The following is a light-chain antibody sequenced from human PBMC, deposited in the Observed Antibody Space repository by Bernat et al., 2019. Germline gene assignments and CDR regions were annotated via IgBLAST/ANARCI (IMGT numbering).Light chain of an antibody. CDR2: DVT. J-gene: IGLJ1*01. V-gene: IGLV2-14*01. Sequence: QSAMTQPASVSGSPGQSITISCTGASGDVGDYYYVCWYQQHPGRAPKLILYDVTNRPSGVSNRFSGSKSDNTASLTISGLQAEDEADYYCSSYTKSRTLVFGTGTRVGVL. CDR3: SSYTKSRTLV. CDR1: SGDVGDYYY.